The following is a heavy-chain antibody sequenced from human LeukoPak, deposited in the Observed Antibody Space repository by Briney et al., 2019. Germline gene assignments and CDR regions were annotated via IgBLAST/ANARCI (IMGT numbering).Heavy chain of an antibody. J-gene: IGHJ6*02. CDR1: GGSISSGDYY. V-gene: IGHV4-30-4*02. Sequence: PSETLSLTCTVSGGSISSGDYYWSWIRQPPGKGLEWIGYIYYSGSTYYNPSLKSRVTISVDTSKNQFSLKLSSVTAADTAVYYCASGRQQLAHYGMDVWGQGTTVTVSS. CDR3: ASGRQQLAHYGMDV. CDR2: IYYSGST. D-gene: IGHD6-13*01.